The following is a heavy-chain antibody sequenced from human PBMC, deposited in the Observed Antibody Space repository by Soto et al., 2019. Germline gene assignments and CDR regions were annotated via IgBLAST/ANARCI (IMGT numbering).Heavy chain of an antibody. J-gene: IGHJ4*02. CDR1: GGSISSYY. Sequence: QVQLQESGPGLVKPSETLSLPRTVCGGSISSYYWSWIRQPPGKGLECIGYIYYSGSTNYNPSLKSRVTISVDTSKNQFSLKLSSVTAADTAVYYCARRYGGNLDYWGQGTLVTVSS. CDR2: IYYSGST. CDR3: ARRYGGNLDY. D-gene: IGHD1-26*01. V-gene: IGHV4-59*08.